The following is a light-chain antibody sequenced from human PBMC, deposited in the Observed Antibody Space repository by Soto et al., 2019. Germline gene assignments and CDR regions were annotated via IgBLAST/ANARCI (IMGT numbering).Light chain of an antibody. J-gene: IGKJ5*01. CDR2: GAS. V-gene: IGKV3-20*01. Sequence: EIVLTQSPGTLSLSPGERATLSCSASQSISSSYLAWYQQKPVQAPRLLIYGASSRASGFPNRFSGSGSGTDFTLTISRLEPEEFPEYYCQHYGSSLSISFGQGTRLEIK. CDR1: QSISSSY. CDR3: QHYGSSLSIS.